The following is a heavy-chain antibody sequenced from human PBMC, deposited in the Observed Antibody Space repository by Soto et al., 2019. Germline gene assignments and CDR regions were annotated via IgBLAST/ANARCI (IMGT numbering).Heavy chain of an antibody. CDR2: IYYSGST. CDR3: ARDWGLDYYYYMDV. CDR1: GGSISSSSYY. J-gene: IGHJ6*03. Sequence: QLQLQESGPGLVKPSETLSLTCTVSGGSISSSSYYWGWIRQPPGKGLEWIGSIYYSGSTYYNPSLKSRVTISVDTSKNQFSLKLSSVTAADTAVYYCARDWGLDYYYYMDVWGKGTTVTVSS. V-gene: IGHV4-39*01. D-gene: IGHD7-27*01.